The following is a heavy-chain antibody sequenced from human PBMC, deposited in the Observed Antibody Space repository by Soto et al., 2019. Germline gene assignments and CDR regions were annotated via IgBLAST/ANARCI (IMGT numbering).Heavy chain of an antibody. Sequence: GESLKISCKGSGYSFTSSWIGWVRQMPGKGLEWMGITYLGDSDTRYSPSFQDRVTISADKSISTAYLQWSYLKASDTAIYYCARTTGGHLYHLAFWGQGTLVTVSS. CDR3: ARTTGGHLYHLAF. J-gene: IGHJ4*02. CDR2: TYLGDSDT. V-gene: IGHV5-51*01. CDR1: GYSFTSSW. D-gene: IGHD7-27*01.